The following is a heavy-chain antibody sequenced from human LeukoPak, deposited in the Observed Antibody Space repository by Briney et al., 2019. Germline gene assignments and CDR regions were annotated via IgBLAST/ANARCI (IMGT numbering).Heavy chain of an antibody. CDR1: GFTFSSYG. CDR2: IWYDGSNK. Sequence: GGSLRLSCAASGFTFSSYGMHWVRQAPGKGLEWVAVIWYDGSNKYYADSVKGRFTISRDNSKNTLYLQMNSLRAEDTAVYYCARGGLIAAAGRSPGYYYYGMDVWGQGTTVTV. D-gene: IGHD6-13*01. J-gene: IGHJ6*02. V-gene: IGHV3-33*01. CDR3: ARGGLIAAAGRSPGYYYYGMDV.